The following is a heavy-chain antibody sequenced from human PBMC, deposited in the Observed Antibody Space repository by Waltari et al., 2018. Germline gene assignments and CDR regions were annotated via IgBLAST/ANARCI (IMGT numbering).Heavy chain of an antibody. CDR2: ISGSGGST. V-gene: IGHV3-23*01. CDR1: GGSISSGGYY. J-gene: IGHJ1*01. Sequence: VQLQESGPGLVKPSQTLSLTCTVSGGSISSGGYYWSWIRQHPGKGLEWVSAISGSGGSTYYADSVKGRFTISRDKSKNTLYLQMNSLRAEDTAVYYCAKDSAAIRFLEWLHSAEYFQHWGQGTLVTVSS. CDR3: AKDSAAIRFLEWLHSAEYFQH. D-gene: IGHD3-3*01.